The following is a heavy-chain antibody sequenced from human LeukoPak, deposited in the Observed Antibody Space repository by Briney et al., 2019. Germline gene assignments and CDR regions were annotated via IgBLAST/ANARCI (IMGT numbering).Heavy chain of an antibody. CDR3: ARSGRVGSLLYYYYYGMDV. CDR2: INHSGST. CDR1: GGSFSGYY. V-gene: IGHV4-34*01. J-gene: IGHJ6*02. D-gene: IGHD1-26*01. Sequence: PSETLSLTCAVYGGSFSGYYWSWIRQPPGKGLEWIEEINHSGSTNYNPSLKSRVTISVDTSKNQFSLKLSSVTAADTAVYYCARSGRVGSLLYYYYYGMDVWGQGTTVTVSS.